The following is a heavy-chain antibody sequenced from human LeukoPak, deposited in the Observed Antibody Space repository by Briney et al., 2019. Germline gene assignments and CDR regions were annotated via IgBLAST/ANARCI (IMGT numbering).Heavy chain of an antibody. CDR2: ISAVGGSP. D-gene: IGHD2-21*02. CDR1: GFTLGSYA. V-gene: IGHV3-23*01. Sequence: GGSLRRSCAASGFTLGSYAMSWVRQAPGKGLEWVSAISAVGGSPWYAGPGRGRSTISRDNSKNTVYLQMESLRVEDTAVYFCARDRDFPRDQFDYWGQGTLVTVSS. J-gene: IGHJ4*02. CDR3: ARDRDFPRDQFDY.